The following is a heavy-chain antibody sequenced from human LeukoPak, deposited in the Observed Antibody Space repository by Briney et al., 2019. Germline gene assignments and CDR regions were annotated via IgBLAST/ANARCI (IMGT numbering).Heavy chain of an antibody. J-gene: IGHJ3*02. V-gene: IGHV4-59*01. Sequence: SETLSLTCTVSGGSISSYYWSWIRRPPGKGLEWIGYIYYSGSTNYNPSLKSRVTISVDTSKNQFSLKLSSVTAADTAVYYCARYDSSSREAFDIWGQGTMVTVSS. CDR2: IYYSGST. CDR3: ARYDSSSREAFDI. D-gene: IGHD6-6*01. CDR1: GGSISSYY.